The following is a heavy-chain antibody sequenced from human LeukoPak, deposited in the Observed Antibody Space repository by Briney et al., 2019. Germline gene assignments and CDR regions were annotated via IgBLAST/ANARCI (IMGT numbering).Heavy chain of an antibody. V-gene: IGHV3-23*01. CDR1: RFTFSDYA. CDR2: ISGSGGRT. J-gene: IGHJ4*02. CDR3: AKNQGQWLVPVDY. D-gene: IGHD6-19*01. Sequence: GGSLRLSCAASRFTFSDYAMNWVRQAPGKGLEWISSISGSGGRTYYADSVKGRFTISRDNSKNTLYLQMNNLRAEDTALYYCAKNQGQWLVPVDYWGQGTLVTVSS.